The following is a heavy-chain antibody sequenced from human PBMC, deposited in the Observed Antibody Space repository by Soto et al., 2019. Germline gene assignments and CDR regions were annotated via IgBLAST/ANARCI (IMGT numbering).Heavy chain of an antibody. CDR3: ARGHYEMDG. CDR2: IKPDATEK. Sequence: GGSLRLSCVVSGFKFKTYWMTWVRQAPWVRQGPGKGLEWVASIKPDATEKYYVDSVKGRFTVSRDNAKNLVSLQMNSLRGEDTAVYYCARGHYEMDGWGQGTTVTVSS. J-gene: IGHJ6*02. V-gene: IGHV3-7*01. CDR1: GFKFKTYW.